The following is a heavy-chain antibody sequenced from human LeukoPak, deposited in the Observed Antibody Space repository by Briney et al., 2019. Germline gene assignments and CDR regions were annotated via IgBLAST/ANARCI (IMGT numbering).Heavy chain of an antibody. V-gene: IGHV4-59*08. Sequence: SETLSLTCTVSGGSISSYYWSWIRQPPGKGLEWIGYIYYSGSTNYNPSLKSRVTISVDTSKNQFSLKLSSVTAADTAVYYCATLMVRGVISSDYWGQGTLVTVSS. CDR2: IYYSGST. CDR1: GGSISSYY. J-gene: IGHJ4*02. D-gene: IGHD3-10*01. CDR3: ATLMVRGVISSDY.